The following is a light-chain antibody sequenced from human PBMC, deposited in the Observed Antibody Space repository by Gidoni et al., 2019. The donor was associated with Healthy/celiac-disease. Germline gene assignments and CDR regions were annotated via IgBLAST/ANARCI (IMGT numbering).Light chain of an antibody. CDR1: QSVSSSY. Sequence: DIVLPPSPGPLSLSPGERATLSCRASQSVSSSYLAWYQQKPGQAPRLLIYGASSRATGIPDRFSGSGSGTDFTLTISRLEPEDFAVYYCQQYGSSPLTFGQGTKVEIK. CDR3: QQYGSSPLT. J-gene: IGKJ1*01. CDR2: GAS. V-gene: IGKV3-20*01.